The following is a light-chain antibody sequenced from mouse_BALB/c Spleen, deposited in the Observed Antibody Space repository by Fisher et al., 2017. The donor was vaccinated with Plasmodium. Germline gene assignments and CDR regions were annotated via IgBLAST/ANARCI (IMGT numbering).Light chain of an antibody. V-gene: IGKV5-45*01. CDR3: QQSNSWPFT. J-gene: IGKJ5*01. Sequence: DIVLTQSPATLSVTPGDRVSLSCRASQSISNYLHWYQQKSHESPRLLISYSSQSISGIPSRFSGSGSGTDFTLSINSVETEDFGMYFCQQSNSWPFTFGAGTKLELK. CDR2: YSS. CDR1: QSISNY.